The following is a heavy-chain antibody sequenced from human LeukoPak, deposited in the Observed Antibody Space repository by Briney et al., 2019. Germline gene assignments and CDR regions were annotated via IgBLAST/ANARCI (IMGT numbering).Heavy chain of an antibody. CDR1: GFTFDDYT. J-gene: IGHJ4*02. Sequence: GGSLRLSCAASGFTFDDYTMHWVRQTPGKGLEWVSLISWDGSSTFYADSVKGRFTISRDNSKNSLFLQMNSLRAEDTAVYYCARGLGATYDYWGQGTLVTVSS. CDR3: ARGLGATYDY. D-gene: IGHD1-26*01. V-gene: IGHV3-43*01. CDR2: ISWDGSST.